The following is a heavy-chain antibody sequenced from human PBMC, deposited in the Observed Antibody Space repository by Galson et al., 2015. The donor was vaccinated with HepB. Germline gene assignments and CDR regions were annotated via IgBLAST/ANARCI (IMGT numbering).Heavy chain of an antibody. CDR3: ARSRIIFSHYDILTGYPYYFDY. Sequence: SLRLSCAVSGFTFSGAWTSWVRQAPGKGLEWVATIKQDGSDKYYVDSVKGRFTISRDNAKNSLFLQMISLRAEDTAVYYCARSRIIFSHYDILTGYPYYFDYWGQGTLVTGSA. D-gene: IGHD3-9*01. J-gene: IGHJ4*02. CDR2: IKQDGSDK. CDR1: GFTFSGAW. V-gene: IGHV3-7*03.